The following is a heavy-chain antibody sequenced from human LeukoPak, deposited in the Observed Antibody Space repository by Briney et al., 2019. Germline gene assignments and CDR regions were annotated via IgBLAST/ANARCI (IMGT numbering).Heavy chain of an antibody. J-gene: IGHJ4*02. Sequence: GGSLRLSCAASGFTFSSYGMHWVRQAPGKGLEWVAVISYDGSNKYYADSVKGRFTISRDNSKNTLYLQMNSLRAEDTAVYYCAREEAGATAHDYWGQGTLVTVSS. V-gene: IGHV3-30*03. CDR3: AREEAGATAHDY. CDR1: GFTFSSYG. CDR2: ISYDGSNK. D-gene: IGHD4-11*01.